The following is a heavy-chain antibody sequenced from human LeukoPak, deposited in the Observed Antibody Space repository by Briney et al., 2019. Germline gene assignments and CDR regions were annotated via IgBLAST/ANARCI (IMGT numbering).Heavy chain of an antibody. V-gene: IGHV3-7*01. CDR1: GFTFSNYW. J-gene: IGHJ4*02. CDR3: VRDVSDENDSASRMHLDS. CDR2: IKKDGREK. D-gene: IGHD2-15*01. Sequence: GGSLRLSCAASGFTFSNYWMTWVRQAPGKGLEWVANIKKDGREKHYVDSVEGRFAISRDNARNSLFLQMNSLRAEDTAVYYCVRDVSDENDSASRMHLDSWGQGTLVSVSS.